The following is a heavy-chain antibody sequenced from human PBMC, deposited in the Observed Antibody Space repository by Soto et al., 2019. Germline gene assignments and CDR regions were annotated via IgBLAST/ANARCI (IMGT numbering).Heavy chain of an antibody. D-gene: IGHD2-15*01. CDR3: ARMFHCSGGTCPFDY. CDR2: IDWDDDK. Sequence: SGPTLVNPTQTLTLTCTFSGFSLSTSGMRVSWIRQPPGKALEWLARIDWDDDKFYNTSLKTRLTISKDSSKNQVVLTMTNMDPVDSATYYCARMFHCSGGTCPFDYWGQGALVTVSS. J-gene: IGHJ4*02. V-gene: IGHV2-70*04. CDR1: GFSLSTSGMR.